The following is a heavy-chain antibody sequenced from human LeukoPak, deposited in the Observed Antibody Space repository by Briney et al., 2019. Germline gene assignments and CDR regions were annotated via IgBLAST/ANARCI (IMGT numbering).Heavy chain of an antibody. CDR1: GYTFTTYG. J-gene: IGHJ6*03. D-gene: IGHD3-3*01. Sequence: ASVKVSCKASGYTFTTYGISWVRQAPGQGLEWMGWISGHNGNTNYEQKFQGRVTMTTDTSTSTAYMELRSLRSDDTAVYYCARDPYWSGNYTGIRYYYYYMDVWGKGTTVTVSS. CDR3: ARDPYWSGNYTGIRYYYYYMDV. V-gene: IGHV1-18*01. CDR2: ISGHNGNT.